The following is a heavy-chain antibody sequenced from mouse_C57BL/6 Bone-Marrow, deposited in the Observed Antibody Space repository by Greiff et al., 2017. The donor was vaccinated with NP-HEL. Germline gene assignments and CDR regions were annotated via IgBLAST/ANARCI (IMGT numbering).Heavy chain of an antibody. Sequence: EVQLVESEGGLVQPGSSMKLSCTASGFTFSDYYMAWVRQVPEKGLEWVANINYDGSSTYYLDSLKSRFIITRDNAKNILYLQMSSLKSEDTATYYCARDFYKGFDYWGQGTTLTVSS. D-gene: IGHD1-3*01. CDR1: GFTFSDYY. V-gene: IGHV5-16*01. J-gene: IGHJ2*01. CDR2: INYDGSST. CDR3: ARDFYKGFDY.